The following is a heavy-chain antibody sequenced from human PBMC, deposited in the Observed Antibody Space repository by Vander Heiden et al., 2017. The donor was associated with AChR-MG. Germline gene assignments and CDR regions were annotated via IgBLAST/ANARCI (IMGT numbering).Heavy chain of an antibody. V-gene: IGHV4-4*02. CDR3: ARTGDYYLNDY. D-gene: IGHD4-17*01. CDR1: GGSISSGNW. CDR2: IYHSGST. J-gene: IGHJ4*02. Sequence: QVQLQESGPGLAKPSGTLSLTCAVSGGSISSGNWWIWVRQPPGKGLEWIGEIYHSGSTNYNPSLKSRVTIPVDKSKNQFSLKLSSVTAADTAVYYCARTGDYYLNDYWGQGTLVTVSS.